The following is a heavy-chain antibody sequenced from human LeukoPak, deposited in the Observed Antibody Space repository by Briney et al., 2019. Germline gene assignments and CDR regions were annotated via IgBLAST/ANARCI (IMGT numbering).Heavy chain of an antibody. CDR3: ARGLIPATDNYFDY. V-gene: IGHV4-31*03. Sequence: SQTLSLTCTVSGGSISSGGYYWSWIRQHPEKGLEWIGYIYYSGSTYYNPSLKSRVTISVDTSKNQFSLKLSSVTAADTAVYYCARGLIPATDNYFDYWGQGTLVTVSS. J-gene: IGHJ4*02. D-gene: IGHD2-2*01. CDR2: IYYSGST. CDR1: GGSISSGGYY.